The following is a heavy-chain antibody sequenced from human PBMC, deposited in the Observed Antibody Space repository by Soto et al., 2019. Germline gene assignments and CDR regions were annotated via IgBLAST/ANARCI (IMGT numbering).Heavy chain of an antibody. CDR1: GGSISSYY. CDR2: IYYSGST. J-gene: IGHJ6*03. Sequence: PSETLSLTCTVSGGSISSYYWSWIRQPPGKGLEWIGYIYYSGSTNYNPSLKSRVTISVDTSKNQFSLKLSSVTAADTAVYYCARQSFHYGSGSYYNGYYYYYMDVWGKGTTVTVSS. D-gene: IGHD3-10*01. CDR3: ARQSFHYGSGSYYNGYYYYYMDV. V-gene: IGHV4-59*08.